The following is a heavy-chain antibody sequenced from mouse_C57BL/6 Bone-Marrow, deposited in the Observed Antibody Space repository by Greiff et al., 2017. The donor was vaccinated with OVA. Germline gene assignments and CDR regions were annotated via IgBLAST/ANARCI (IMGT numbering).Heavy chain of an antibody. J-gene: IGHJ1*03. CDR1: GFSFNTYA. V-gene: IGHV10-1*01. CDR2: IRSKSNNYAT. Sequence: EVKLMESGGGLVQPKGSLKLSCAASGFSFNTYAMNWVRQAPGKGLEWVARIRSKSNNYATYYADSVKDRFTISRDDSESMLYLQMNNLKTEDTAMYYCVRHLLNYWYFDVWGTGTTVTVSS. D-gene: IGHD2-1*01. CDR3: VRHLLNYWYFDV.